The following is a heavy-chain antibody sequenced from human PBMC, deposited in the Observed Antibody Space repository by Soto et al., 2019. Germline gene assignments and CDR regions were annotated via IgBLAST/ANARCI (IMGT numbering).Heavy chain of an antibody. CDR3: ARGPTDYYDNSANYFLDY. CDR2: ISTYNGNT. D-gene: IGHD3-22*01. Sequence: QVQLVQSGAEVKKPGASVKVSCKASGYTFITYGVSWVRQAPGQGLDWLGWISTYNGNTRYAERLLGRVTMTTDTTTNTAYMELRNLRSDDTAVYYCARGPTDYYDNSANYFLDYWGQGTLVTVSS. V-gene: IGHV1-18*01. CDR1: GYTFITYG. J-gene: IGHJ4*02.